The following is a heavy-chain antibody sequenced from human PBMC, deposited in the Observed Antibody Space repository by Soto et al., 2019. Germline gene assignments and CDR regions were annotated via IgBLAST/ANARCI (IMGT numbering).Heavy chain of an antibody. CDR1: VGSFRGYY. V-gene: IGHV4-34*01. D-gene: IGHD2-2*01. J-gene: IGHJ5*02. CDR2: INHSGST. CDR3: ARGPAARFDP. Sequence: SETQSLTCAVYVGSFRGYYWSWIRQPPGKGLEWMGEINHSGSTNYNPSLKSLVTISVDTSKNQFSLKLSSVTAADTAVYYCARGPAARFDPWGQGTLVTVSS.